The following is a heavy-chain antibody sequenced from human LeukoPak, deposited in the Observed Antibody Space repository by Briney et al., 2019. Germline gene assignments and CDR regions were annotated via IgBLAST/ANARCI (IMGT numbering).Heavy chain of an antibody. J-gene: IGHJ6*02. CDR3: ASEVVSYYDILTGYYPDYYYYGMDV. CDR1: GYTFTGYY. D-gene: IGHD3-9*01. Sequence: ASVKVSCKASGYTFTGYYMHWVRQAPGQGLEWMGWINPNSGGTNNAQKFQGRVTMTRDTSISTAYMELSRLRSDDTAVYYCASEVVSYYDILTGYYPDYYYYGMDVWGQGTTVTVSS. CDR2: INPNSGGT. V-gene: IGHV1-2*02.